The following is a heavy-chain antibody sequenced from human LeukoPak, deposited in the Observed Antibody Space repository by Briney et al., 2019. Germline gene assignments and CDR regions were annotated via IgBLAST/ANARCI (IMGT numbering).Heavy chain of an antibody. CDR1: GGPISGSTFY. J-gene: IGHJ4*02. Sequence: PSETLSLTCTVSGGPISGSTFYWGWIRRPPGKGPEIIGSMYYSGRTCYNPSLQSRAIIFVDTQKNPFSLHPSSVTLSLTAAHYCARLGGSSQYFDYWGQGILVTVSS. D-gene: IGHD1-26*01. CDR3: ARLGGSSQYFDY. V-gene: IGHV4-39*01. CDR2: MYYSGRT.